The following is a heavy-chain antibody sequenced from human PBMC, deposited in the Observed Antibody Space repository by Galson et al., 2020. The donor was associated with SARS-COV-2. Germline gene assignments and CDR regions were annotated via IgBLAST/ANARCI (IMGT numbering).Heavy chain of an antibody. CDR3: ARVDYDSSAYIPYYYYGMDV. V-gene: IGHV1-8*01. J-gene: IGHJ6*02. CDR2: MNPNSGNT. D-gene: IGHD3-22*01. CDR1: GYTFTSYD. Sequence: ASVKVSCKASGYTFTSYDINWVRQATGQGLEWMGWMNPNSGNTGYAQKFQGRVTMTRNTSISTAYMELSSLRSEDTAVYYCARVDYDSSAYIPYYYYGMDVWGQGTTVTVSS.